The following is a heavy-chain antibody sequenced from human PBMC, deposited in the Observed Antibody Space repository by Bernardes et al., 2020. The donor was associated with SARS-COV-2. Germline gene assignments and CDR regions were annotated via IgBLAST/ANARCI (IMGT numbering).Heavy chain of an antibody. CDR3: ALPPTNYDRYGMDV. V-gene: IGHV1-2*02. CDR2: INPNSGGT. J-gene: IGHJ6*02. Sequence: ASVKVSCEASGYTFTGNYIHWVRQEPGQGLEWMGWINPNSGGTNYAQKFQGRVTMTRDTSISTAYMEVSRLRSDDTAVYYCALPPTNYDRYGMDVWGQGTTVTVSS. D-gene: IGHD3-22*01. CDR1: GYTFTGNY.